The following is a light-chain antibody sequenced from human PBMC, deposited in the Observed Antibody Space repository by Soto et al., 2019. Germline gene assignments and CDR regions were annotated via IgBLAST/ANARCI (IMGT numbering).Light chain of an antibody. CDR1: SSDVGGYNY. CDR2: EVS. Sequence: QSALTQPASVSGSPGQSITISCTGTSSDVGGYNYVSWYQQHPDKAPKLMIYEVSNRPSGVSNRFSGSKSGNTASLTISGLQAEDEADYYCSSYTSSSTLYVFATGT. V-gene: IGLV2-14*01. CDR3: SSYTSSSTLYV. J-gene: IGLJ1*01.